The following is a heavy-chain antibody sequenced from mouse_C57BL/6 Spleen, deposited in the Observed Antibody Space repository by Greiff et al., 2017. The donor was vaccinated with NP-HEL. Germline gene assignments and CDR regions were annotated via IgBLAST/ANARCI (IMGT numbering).Heavy chain of an antibody. CDR2: IHPNSGST. D-gene: IGHD3-2*02. CDR1: GYTFTSYW. CDR3: AREGTAQATYSFDY. J-gene: IGHJ2*01. V-gene: IGHV1-64*01. Sequence: QVQLQQPGAELVKPGASVKLSCKASGYTFTSYWIHWVKQRPGQGLEWIGMIHPNSGSTNYNEKFKSKATLTVDKSSSTAYMQLSSLTSEDSAVYYCAREGTAQATYSFDYWGQGTTLTVSS.